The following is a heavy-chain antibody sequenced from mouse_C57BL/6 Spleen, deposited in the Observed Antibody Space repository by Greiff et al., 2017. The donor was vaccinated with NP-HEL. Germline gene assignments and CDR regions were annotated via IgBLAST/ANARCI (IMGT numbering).Heavy chain of an antibody. J-gene: IGHJ1*03. CDR2: IYPGSGST. D-gene: IGHD2-13*01. CDR3: ARRWGDYGYFDV. CDR1: GYTFTSYW. V-gene: IGHV1-55*01. Sequence: QVQLQQPGAELVKPGASVKMSCKASGYTFTSYWITWVKQRPGQGLEWIGDIYPGSGSTNYNEKFKSKATLTVDTSSGTAYMQLSSLTSEDSAVYYCARRWGDYGYFDVWGTGTTVTVSS.